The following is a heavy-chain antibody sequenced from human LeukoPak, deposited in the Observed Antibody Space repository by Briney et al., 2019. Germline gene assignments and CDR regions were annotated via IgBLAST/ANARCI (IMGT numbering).Heavy chain of an antibody. J-gene: IGHJ6*02. CDR2: IYSGGST. D-gene: IGHD1-26*01. CDR3: AREIVGATYRGYYYGMDV. V-gene: IGHV3-53*01. Sequence: PGGSLGLSCAASGFPVSSNYMSWVRQAPGKGLEGVSVIYSGGSTYYANSVKGRFTISRDNSKNTLYLQMNSLRAEDTAVYYCAREIVGATYRGYYYGMDVWGQGTTVAVSS. CDR1: GFPVSSNY.